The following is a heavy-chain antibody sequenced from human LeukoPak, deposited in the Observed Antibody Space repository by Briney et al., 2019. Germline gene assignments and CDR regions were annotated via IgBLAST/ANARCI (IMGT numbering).Heavy chain of an antibody. Sequence: PSETLSLTCTVSGGSISSYYWSWIRQPPGKGLEWIGYIYYSGSTNYNPSLKSRVTISVDTSKNQFSLKLSSVTAADTAVYYCARTQGGWDLDYWGQGTLVTVSS. V-gene: IGHV4-59*12. J-gene: IGHJ4*02. D-gene: IGHD6-19*01. CDR2: IYYSGST. CDR1: GGSISSYY. CDR3: ARTQGGWDLDY.